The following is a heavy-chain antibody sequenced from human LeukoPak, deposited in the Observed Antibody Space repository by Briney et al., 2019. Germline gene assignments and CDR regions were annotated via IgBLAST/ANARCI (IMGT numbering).Heavy chain of an antibody. CDR3: VRPGDSSGYYYGFEY. D-gene: IGHD3-22*01. Sequence: PSETLSLTCTVPGGSISSSSYSWGWIRQPPGKGLEWIGSIYYSGGTYYNPSLKSRVTISVDTSKNQFSLKLNSVTAADTAVYYCVRPGDSSGYYYGFEYWGQGTLVTVSS. J-gene: IGHJ4*02. CDR2: IYYSGGT. CDR1: GGSISSSSYS. V-gene: IGHV4-39*01.